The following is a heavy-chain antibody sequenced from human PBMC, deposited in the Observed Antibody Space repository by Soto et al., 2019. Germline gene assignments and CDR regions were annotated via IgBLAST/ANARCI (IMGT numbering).Heavy chain of an antibody. J-gene: IGHJ6*03. CDR3: ARGPYGSGSYLHYYYYMDV. CDR1: GFTFSSYS. D-gene: IGHD3-10*01. V-gene: IGHV3-48*01. CDR2: ISSSSSTI. Sequence: PGGSLRLSCAASGFTFSSYSMNWVRQAPGKGLEWVSYISSSSSTIYYADSVKGRFTISRDNAKNSLYLQMNSLRSEDTAVYYCARGPYGSGSYLHYYYYMDVWGKGTTVTVSS.